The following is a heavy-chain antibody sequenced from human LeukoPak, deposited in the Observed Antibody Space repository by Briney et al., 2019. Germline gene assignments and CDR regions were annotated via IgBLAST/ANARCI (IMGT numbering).Heavy chain of an antibody. J-gene: IGHJ4*02. CDR2: IYHSGST. V-gene: IGHV4-30-2*01. Sequence: SETLSLTCAVSGGSISSGGYSWSWIRQPPGKGLEWIGYIYHSGSTYYNPSLKSRVTISVDRSKNQFSLKLSSVTAADTAVYYCARVGYSGYDYYLDYWRQGTLVTVSS. CDR1: GGSISSGGYS. CDR3: ARVGYSGYDYYLDY. D-gene: IGHD5-12*01.